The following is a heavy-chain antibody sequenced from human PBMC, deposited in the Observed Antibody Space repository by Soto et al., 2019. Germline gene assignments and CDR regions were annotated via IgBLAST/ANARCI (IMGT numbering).Heavy chain of an antibody. CDR1: GYTFTGYY. CDR3: ATQRDYGDYGAFDY. Sequence: GASGKVSCKASGYTFTGYYMHWVRQAPGQGLEWMGWINPNSGGTNYAQKFQGWVTMTRDTSISTAYMELSRLRSDDTAVYYCATQRDYGDYGAFDYWGQGTLVTVSS. D-gene: IGHD4-17*01. V-gene: IGHV1-2*04. J-gene: IGHJ4*02. CDR2: INPNSGGT.